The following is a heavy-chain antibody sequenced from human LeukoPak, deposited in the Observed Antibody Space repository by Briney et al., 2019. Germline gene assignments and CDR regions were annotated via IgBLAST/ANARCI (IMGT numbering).Heavy chain of an antibody. V-gene: IGHV3-7*01. J-gene: IGHJ3*02. CDR1: GFTFSSYW. D-gene: IGHD4-17*01. CDR3: ARDRSTTVTYDAFDI. Sequence: GGSLRLSCAASGFTFSSYWMSWVRQAPGKGLEWVANIKQDGSEKYYVDSVKGRFTISRDNAKNSLYLQMNSLRAGDTAVYYCARDRSTTVTYDAFDIWGQGTMVTVSS. CDR2: IKQDGSEK.